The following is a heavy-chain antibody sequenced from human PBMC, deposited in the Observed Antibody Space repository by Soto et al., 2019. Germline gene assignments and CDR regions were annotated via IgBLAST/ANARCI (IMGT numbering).Heavy chain of an antibody. CDR1: GGSISSSNW. Sequence: QVQLQESGPGLVKPSGTLSLTCAVSGGSISSSNWWSWVRQPPGKGLEWIGEIYHSGSTNYNPALKRRDTISVDKSKNQFSLKLSSVTAADPAVYYCAGWVPVGSSFDSWGQGTLVTVSS. D-gene: IGHD6-13*01. CDR3: AGWVPVGSSFDS. CDR2: IYHSGST. V-gene: IGHV4-4*02. J-gene: IGHJ4*02.